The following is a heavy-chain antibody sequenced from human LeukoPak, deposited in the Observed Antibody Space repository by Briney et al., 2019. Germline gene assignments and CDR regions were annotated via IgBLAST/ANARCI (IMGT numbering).Heavy chain of an antibody. V-gene: IGHV4-34*01. CDR1: GGSFSGYY. J-gene: IGHJ2*01. Sequence: PSETLSLTCAVYGGSFSGYYWSWIRQPPGKGLEWIGVINHSGSTNYNPSLKSRVTISVDTSKNQFSLKLSSVTAADTAVYYCARGGYYDFWSGYYLNWYFDLWGRGTLVTVSS. CDR2: INHSGST. D-gene: IGHD3-3*01. CDR3: ARGGYYDFWSGYYLNWYFDL.